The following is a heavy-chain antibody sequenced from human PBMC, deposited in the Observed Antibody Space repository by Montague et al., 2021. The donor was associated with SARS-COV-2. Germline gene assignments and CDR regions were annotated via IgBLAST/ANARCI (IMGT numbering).Heavy chain of an antibody. Sequence: SLRLSCAASGFTFSGYYMGWIRQAPGKGLEWVSDISTSSFYSNYADSVKGRFTLSRDNAKNSLYLQMNSLRAADTAVYYCARGGHCSRGVCSSVGLVDFWGPGTLVTVSS. CDR3: ARGGHCSRGVCSSVGLVDF. J-gene: IGHJ4*02. D-gene: IGHD2-8*02. V-gene: IGHV3-11*05. CDR2: ISTSSFYS. CDR1: GFTFSGYY.